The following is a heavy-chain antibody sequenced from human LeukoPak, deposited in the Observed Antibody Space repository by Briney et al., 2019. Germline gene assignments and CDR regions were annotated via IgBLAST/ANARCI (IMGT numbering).Heavy chain of an antibody. Sequence: QPGGSLRLSCTASGFTFSCHWIHWARQPPGMGLVWVSRINERGTDSMYAESVKGRFTISRDNAKNTVYLQMKSLRAEDTAVYYCVRDETLWTLDRWGRGTLVSVSS. CDR1: GFTFSCHW. CDR2: INERGTDS. D-gene: IGHD1-1*01. J-gene: IGHJ4*02. CDR3: VRDETLWTLDR. V-gene: IGHV3-74*03.